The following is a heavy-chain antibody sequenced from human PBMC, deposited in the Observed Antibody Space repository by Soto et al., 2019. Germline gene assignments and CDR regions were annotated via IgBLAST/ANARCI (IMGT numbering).Heavy chain of an antibody. CDR2: INAGNGNT. CDR3: AIGFRRGDADWLDS. J-gene: IGHJ5*01. CDR1: GYTFTSYA. V-gene: IGHV1-3*01. D-gene: IGHD2-21*02. Sequence: GSSVKASCKASGYTFTSYAMHWVRQAPGQRLEWMGWINAGNGNTKYSQKFQGRVTITRDTSASTAYMELSSLRSEDTAVYYCAIGFRRGDADWLDSPGQGTLGTVS.